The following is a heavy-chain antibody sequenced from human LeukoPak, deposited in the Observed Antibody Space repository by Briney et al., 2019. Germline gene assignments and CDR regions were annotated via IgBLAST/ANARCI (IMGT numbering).Heavy chain of an antibody. CDR3: ARALKGAPDSSGYSYLVDY. J-gene: IGHJ4*02. Sequence: ASVKVSCKASGYTFTSYGISWVRQAPGQGLEWMGWISAYNGNTNYAQKLQGRVTMTTDTSTSTAYMELRSLRSDDTAVYYCARALKGAPDSSGYSYLVDYWGQGTLVTVSS. CDR1: GYTFTSYG. V-gene: IGHV1-18*01. CDR2: ISAYNGNT. D-gene: IGHD3-22*01.